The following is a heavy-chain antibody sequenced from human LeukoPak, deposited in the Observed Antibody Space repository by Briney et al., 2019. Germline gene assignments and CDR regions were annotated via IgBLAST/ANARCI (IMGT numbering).Heavy chain of an antibody. CDR2: IYYSGST. D-gene: IGHD2-15*01. Sequence: ASETLSLTCTVSGGSISSYYWSWIRQPPGKGLEWIGYIYYSGSTNYNPSLKSRVTISVDTSKNQFSLKLSSVTAADTAVYYCARSVEGYCSGASCYYYYYYMDVWGKGTTVTVSS. CDR1: GGSISSYY. CDR3: ARSVEGYCSGASCYYYYYYMDV. J-gene: IGHJ6*03. V-gene: IGHV4-59*01.